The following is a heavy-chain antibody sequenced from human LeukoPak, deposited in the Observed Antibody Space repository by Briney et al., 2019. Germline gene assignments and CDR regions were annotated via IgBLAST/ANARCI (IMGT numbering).Heavy chain of an antibody. CDR3: AREQGYDILTGRINSWFTP. J-gene: IGHJ5*02. D-gene: IGHD3-9*01. CDR1: GYTFTSYD. Sequence: VASVKVSCTASGYTFTSYDMNWVRQATGQGLEWMGWMNPNSGNTGYAQTVQGRVTMTRNTSISTAYMELSSLRSKDTAVYYCAREQGYDILTGRINSWFTPCGQGTLVTVYS. V-gene: IGHV1-8*01. CDR2: MNPNSGNT.